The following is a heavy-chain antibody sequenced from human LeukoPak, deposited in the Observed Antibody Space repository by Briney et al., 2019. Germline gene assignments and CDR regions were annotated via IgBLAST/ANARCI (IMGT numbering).Heavy chain of an antibody. V-gene: IGHV3-23*01. CDR3: AGDRNSDWYSPLDY. CDR2: ITATGDTA. CDR1: GFTFTKCA. J-gene: IGHJ4*02. D-gene: IGHD6-19*01. Sequence: GGSLRLSCVASGFTFTKCAMSWVRQAPGKGLEWVAIITATGDTAYYADSVKGRFTISRDNSRNTVYMQMDSLRAEDTAIYFCAGDRNSDWYSPLDYWGQGTQVTVSS.